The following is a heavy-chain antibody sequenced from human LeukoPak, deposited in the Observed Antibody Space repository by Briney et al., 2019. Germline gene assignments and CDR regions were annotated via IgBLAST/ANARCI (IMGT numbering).Heavy chain of an antibody. V-gene: IGHV4-39*01. Sequence: SETLSLTCTVSGGSISGTNYYWGWIRQPPGRGLEWIGSLYSTGRTYYNPSLESRVTTSVDTSKNQFSLELTSVTAADTAIYYCARHFNGLRYLNIWGQGTMVTVSS. CDR2: LYSTGRT. CDR1: GGSISGTNYY. J-gene: IGHJ3*02. D-gene: IGHD1-14*01. CDR3: ARHFNGLRYLNI.